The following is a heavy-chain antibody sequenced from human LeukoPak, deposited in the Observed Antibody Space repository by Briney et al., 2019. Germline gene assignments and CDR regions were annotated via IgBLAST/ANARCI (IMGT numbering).Heavy chain of an antibody. V-gene: IGHV3-74*01. CDR1: GFTFRNYW. CDR3: ATERAGTSGYIVFDN. Sequence: PGGSLRLSCAASGFTFRNYWMHWVRQAPGKGLVRVSRITPDEITTYADSVKGRFTISRDNAKNMLYLQMNSLRAEDTAVYYCATERAGTSGYIVFDNWGQGTLVTVSS. J-gene: IGHJ4*02. D-gene: IGHD1-1*01. CDR2: ITPDEIT.